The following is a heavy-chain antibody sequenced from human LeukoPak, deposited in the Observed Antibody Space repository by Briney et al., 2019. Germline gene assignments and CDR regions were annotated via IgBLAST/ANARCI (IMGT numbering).Heavy chain of an antibody. CDR3: AFPPTYCGNDCSFDH. V-gene: IGHV5-51*01. Sequence: GESLKISCEGSGYSFSNYWLGWVRQIPGKGLEWMGIIYPGDYETRYSPSFQGLVTISVDKSISTANLQWSRLKASDTAMYSCAFPPTYCGNDCSFDHWGQGTLVTVSS. J-gene: IGHJ4*02. CDR2: IYPGDYET. CDR1: GYSFSNYW. D-gene: IGHD2-21*02.